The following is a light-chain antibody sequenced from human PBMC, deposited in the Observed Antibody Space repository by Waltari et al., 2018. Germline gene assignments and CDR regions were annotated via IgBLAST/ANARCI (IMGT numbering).Light chain of an antibody. Sequence: EIVLTQSPGTLSLSPGERATLSCRASQRIGRYLAWYQQKPDQAPRLLIYGASNRATGIPDRFSGSGSGTDFSLTISRLEPEDFAVYYCQNHERLPATFGQGTKVEIK. J-gene: IGKJ1*01. CDR3: QNHERLPAT. CDR2: GAS. V-gene: IGKV3-20*01. CDR1: QRIGRY.